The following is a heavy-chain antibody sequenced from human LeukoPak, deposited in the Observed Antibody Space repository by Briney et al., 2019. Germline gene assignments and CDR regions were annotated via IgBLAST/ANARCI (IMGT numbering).Heavy chain of an antibody. CDR3: ARGPYGGYPFDY. Sequence: EASVKVSCKTSGYTFTSYSIHWVRQAPGQGLEWMGIINPGGGSPSYPQKFQGRLTMTTDTSTSTVYMELSSLRSEDTAVYYCARGPYGGYPFDYWGQGTLVTVSS. J-gene: IGHJ4*02. CDR2: INPGGGSP. CDR1: GYTFTSYS. V-gene: IGHV1-46*01. D-gene: IGHD5-12*01.